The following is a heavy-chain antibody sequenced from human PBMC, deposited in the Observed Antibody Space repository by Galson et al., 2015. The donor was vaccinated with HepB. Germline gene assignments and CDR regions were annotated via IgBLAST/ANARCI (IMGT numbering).Heavy chain of an antibody. CDR1: GFTFDDYA. J-gene: IGHJ4*02. V-gene: IGHV3-9*01. CDR2: ISWNSDKI. D-gene: IGHD5-24*01. Sequence: SLRLSCAASGFTFDDYAMHWVRQAPGKGLEWVSGISWNSDKIGYADSVKGRFAISRDNAKNSLCLQMNSLRAEDTALYYCAKGGGRDGYIYNLHYFDHWGQGTLVPVSS. CDR3: AKGGGRDGYIYNLHYFDH.